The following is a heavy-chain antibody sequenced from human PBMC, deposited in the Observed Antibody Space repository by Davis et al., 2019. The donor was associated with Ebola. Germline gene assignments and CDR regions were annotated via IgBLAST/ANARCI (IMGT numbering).Heavy chain of an antibody. CDR2: ISGSGGDP. Sequence: PGGSLRLSCAASGFTFSKAWMSWVRQAPGKGLEWVSRISGSGGDPHYADSVKGRFTISRDNSKNTLYLQMNSLRAEDTAVYYCVRGITMIVFGGRGTLVTVSS. CDR3: VRGITMIVF. D-gene: IGHD3-22*01. J-gene: IGHJ4*02. CDR1: GFTFSKAW. V-gene: IGHV3-23*01.